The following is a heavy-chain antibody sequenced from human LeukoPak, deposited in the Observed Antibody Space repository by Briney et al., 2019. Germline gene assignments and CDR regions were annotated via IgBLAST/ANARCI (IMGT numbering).Heavy chain of an antibody. CDR2: ISSSSSTT. CDR3: VRRGLIVTEYLER. J-gene: IGHJ1*01. V-gene: IGHV3-48*04. Sequence: GGSLRLSCAASGFTFSTFSMNWVRQAPGKGPEWVSYISSSSSTTYYADSVKGRFTISRDNAKNSLYLQMNSLGAEDTAVYYCVRRGLIVTEYLERWGQGTLVIVSS. CDR1: GFTFSTFS. D-gene: IGHD3-10*01.